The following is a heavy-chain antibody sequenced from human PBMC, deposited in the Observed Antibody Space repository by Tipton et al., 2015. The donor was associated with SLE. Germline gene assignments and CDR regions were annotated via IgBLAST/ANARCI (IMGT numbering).Heavy chain of an antibody. Sequence: TLSLTCSVSGGSMSYHYWSWIRQPPGNGLEWIGYIYYTGNTNYNPSLKSRVTMSVDTSKSQFSLKLAFVSAADTAVYYCASWAWGGYFDYWGQGTLVTVSS. CDR3: ASWAWGGYFDY. J-gene: IGHJ4*02. D-gene: IGHD3-16*01. CDR2: IYYTGNT. CDR1: GGSMSYHY. V-gene: IGHV4-59*11.